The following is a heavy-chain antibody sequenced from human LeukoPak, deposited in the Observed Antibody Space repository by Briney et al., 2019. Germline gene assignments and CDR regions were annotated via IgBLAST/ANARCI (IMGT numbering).Heavy chain of an antibody. V-gene: IGHV3-30-3*01. J-gene: IGHJ4*02. CDR3: ARVGSGPLRNYYDY. CDR1: GFTFSDHA. D-gene: IGHD3-3*01. CDR2: ISHDGDNK. Sequence: GRSLRLSCAASGFTFSDHAMHWLRQVPGKGLQWVLRISHDGDNKYYPDSVKGRFIVSRDDSKNTLSLEMNSPRAEDTGLYYCARVGSGPLRNYYDYWGQGTPVTVSS.